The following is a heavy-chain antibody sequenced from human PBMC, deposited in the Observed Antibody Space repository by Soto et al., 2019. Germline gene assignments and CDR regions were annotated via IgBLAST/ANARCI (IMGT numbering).Heavy chain of an antibody. CDR3: ATCHSDSSGPGSLDS. CDR2: VIPMFPKA. CDR1: GGTFISDA. Sequence: QVRLVQSEAEVKKAGSSVKVSCKDSGGTFISDAVTWVRQAPGQGLEWMGGVIPMFPKANYAQKFQGRATITADNSTSTVYMELHSLKSEDTARYYCATCHSDSSGPGSLDSWGQGTLVTVTS. V-gene: IGHV1-69*06. D-gene: IGHD3-22*01. J-gene: IGHJ4*02.